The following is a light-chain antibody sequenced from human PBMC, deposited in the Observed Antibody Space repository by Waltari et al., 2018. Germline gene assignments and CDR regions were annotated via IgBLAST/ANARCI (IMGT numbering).Light chain of an antibody. V-gene: IGKV3-11*01. CDR2: DAS. CDR3: QQRSNWPLALT. CDR1: QSVSSY. J-gene: IGKJ4*01. Sequence: EIVLTQSPATLSLSPGERATLSCRASQSVSSYLAWYQQTPGQAPRLLIYDASNRATGIPARFSGSGSATDFTLTISSREPEDFAVYYCQQRSNWPLALTFGGGTKVEIK.